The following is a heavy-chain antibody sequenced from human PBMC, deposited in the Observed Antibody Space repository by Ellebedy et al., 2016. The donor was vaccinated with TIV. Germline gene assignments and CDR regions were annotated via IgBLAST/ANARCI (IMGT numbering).Heavy chain of an antibody. D-gene: IGHD6-19*01. J-gene: IGHJ4*02. CDR1: GGSISSSGYY. CDR2: IHYTGSM. V-gene: IGHV4-39*01. CDR3: ARQGVSSGWPFYDY. Sequence: SETLSLXCTVSGGSISSSGYYWGWIRQPPGKGLEWIGSIHYTGSMYYNPSLKSRVTISVDTSKNQFSLKLSSVTAADTAIYYCARQGVSSGWPFYDYWGQGTLVTVSS.